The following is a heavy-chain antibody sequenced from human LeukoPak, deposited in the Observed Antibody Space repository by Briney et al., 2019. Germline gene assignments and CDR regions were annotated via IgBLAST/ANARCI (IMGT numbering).Heavy chain of an antibody. V-gene: IGHV3-74*01. D-gene: IGHD6-19*01. CDR1: GFTFDNFY. J-gene: IGHJ4*02. CDR2: INSDGIIT. CDR3: ATGYSSGYSRGIDY. Sequence: GGSLRLSCAASGFTFDNFYMNWVRQVPGRGLVWVSRINSDGIITAYADSVKGRFTISRDNAKNSLYLQMNSLRAEDTALYYCATGYSSGYSRGIDYWGQGTLVTVSS.